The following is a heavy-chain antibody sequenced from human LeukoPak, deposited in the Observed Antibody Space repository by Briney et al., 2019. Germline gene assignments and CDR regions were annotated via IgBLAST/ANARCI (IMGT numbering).Heavy chain of an antibody. CDR1: GYTFSGYT. J-gene: IGHJ4*02. CDR2: INGGKGNT. V-gene: IGHV1-3*01. D-gene: IGHD2-15*01. Sequence: VGSVRVSCAASGYTFSGYTWDWVAPAPGQRRESIGWINGGKGNTKYSQRFHGRVTITRDKSASTVYMELSSLRAEDTAVYYCATSPGAAGEDHLDYWRGGRLVTVS. CDR3: ATSPGAAGEDHLDY.